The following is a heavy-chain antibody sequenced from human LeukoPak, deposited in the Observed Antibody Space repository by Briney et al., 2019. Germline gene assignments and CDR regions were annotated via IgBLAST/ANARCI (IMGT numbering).Heavy chain of an antibody. Sequence: ASVKVSCKASGGTFSSYAISWVRHAPGQGLEWMGGIIPIFGTANYAQKFQGRVTITADESTSTAYMELSSLRSEDTAVYYCARPSLYYDFWSGSKQNIIDPGSRDYYYYYMDVWGKGTTVTVSS. CDR1: GGTFSSYA. J-gene: IGHJ6*03. D-gene: IGHD3-3*01. CDR2: IIPIFGTA. CDR3: ARPSLYYDFWSGSKQNIIDPGSRDYYYYYMDV. V-gene: IGHV1-69*13.